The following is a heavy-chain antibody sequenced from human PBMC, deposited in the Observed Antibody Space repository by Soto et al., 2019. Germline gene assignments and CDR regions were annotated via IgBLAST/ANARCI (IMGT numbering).Heavy chain of an antibody. CDR3: AKESEESYSYYYYYGMDV. CDR1: GFTFSSYA. Sequence: GGSLRLSCAASGFTFSSYAMSWVRQAPGKGLEWVSAISGSGGSTYYADSVKGRFTISRDNSKNTLYLQMNSLRAEGTAVYYCAKESEESYSYYYYYGMDVWGQGTTVTVSS. V-gene: IGHV3-23*01. D-gene: IGHD1-26*01. CDR2: ISGSGGST. J-gene: IGHJ6*02.